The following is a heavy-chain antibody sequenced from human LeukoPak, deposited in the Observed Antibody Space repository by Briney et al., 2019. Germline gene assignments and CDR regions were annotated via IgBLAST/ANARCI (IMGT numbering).Heavy chain of an antibody. CDR3: ASGGMGARKYYSDPFHY. D-gene: IGHD3-10*01. V-gene: IGHV3-53*01. CDR1: GFTVSSNY. Sequence: GGSLRLSCAASGFTVSSNYMSWVRQPPGKGLEWVSIIYSAGSTYYADSVRGRFTISRDSSKNTVCLQMNSLRAEDTAVYYCASGGMGARKYYSDPFHYWGQGTLVTVPS. J-gene: IGHJ4*02. CDR2: IYSAGST.